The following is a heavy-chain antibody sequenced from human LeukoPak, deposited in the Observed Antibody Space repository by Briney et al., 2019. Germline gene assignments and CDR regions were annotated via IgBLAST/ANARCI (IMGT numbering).Heavy chain of an antibody. CDR3: AREWDSGSSSLDL. V-gene: IGHV3-7*01. CDR2: IKHDGSEE. J-gene: IGHJ4*02. Sequence: GGSLRLSCAASGFTFSNSWMTWVRLAPGKGLEWVANIKHDGSEESYVDSVKGRFTISTDNAKNSLFLQMHSLRAEDTALYYCAREWDSGSSSLDLWGQGTLVTVSS. CDR1: GFTFSNSW. D-gene: IGHD5-12*01.